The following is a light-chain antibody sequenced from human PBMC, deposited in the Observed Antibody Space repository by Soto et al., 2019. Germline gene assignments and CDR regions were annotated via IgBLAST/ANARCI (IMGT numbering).Light chain of an antibody. V-gene: IGKV1-39*01. Sequence: DIQMTQSPSSLSASVGDRVTITCRASQSISIYLNWYQQKPGKAPNLLIYAASTLQSGVPSRFSGSGSETDFTLTISSLQPEDFATYFCQQSYSMFLTFGGGTKVEIK. CDR3: QQSYSMFLT. CDR1: QSISIY. J-gene: IGKJ4*01. CDR2: AAS.